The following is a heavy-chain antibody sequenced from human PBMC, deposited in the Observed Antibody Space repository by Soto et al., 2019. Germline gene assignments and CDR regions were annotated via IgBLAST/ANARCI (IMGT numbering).Heavy chain of an antibody. V-gene: IGHV1-46*01. D-gene: IGHD5-18*01. Sequence: ASVKVSCKASGYTFTSYYMHWVRQAPGQGLEWMGIINPSGGSTSYAQKFQGRVTMTRDTSTSTVYMELSSLRSEDTAVYYCGREDTALIIDYWGQGTLVTVSS. J-gene: IGHJ4*02. CDR3: GREDTALIIDY. CDR2: INPSGGST. CDR1: GYTFTSYY.